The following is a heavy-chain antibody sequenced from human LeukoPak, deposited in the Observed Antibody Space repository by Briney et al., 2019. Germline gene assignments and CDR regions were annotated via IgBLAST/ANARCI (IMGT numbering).Heavy chain of an antibody. CDR3: ARVTGWELRVNAFDI. D-gene: IGHD1-26*01. J-gene: IGHJ3*02. Sequence: SETLSLTCTVSGGSINSDYWSWIRQPPGKGLEWIVYIYYSGNTNYNPSLKSRVTISVDTSKNQFSLKLSSVTAADTAVYYCARVTGWELRVNAFDIWGQGTMVTVPS. V-gene: IGHV4-59*01. CDR1: GGSINSDY. CDR2: IYYSGNT.